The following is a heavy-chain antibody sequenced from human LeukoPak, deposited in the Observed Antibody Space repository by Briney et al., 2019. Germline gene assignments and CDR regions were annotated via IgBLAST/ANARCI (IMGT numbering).Heavy chain of an antibody. D-gene: IGHD3-10*01. J-gene: IGHJ4*02. Sequence: SETLSLTCTVSGGSISSSSYYWGWIRQPPGKGLEWIGSIYYSGSTNYNPSLKSRVTISVDTSKNQFSLKLSSVTAADTAVYYCARDTYYGSGTDYWGQGTLVTVSS. CDR1: GGSISSSSYY. CDR3: ARDTYYGSGTDY. V-gene: IGHV4-39*07. CDR2: IYYSGST.